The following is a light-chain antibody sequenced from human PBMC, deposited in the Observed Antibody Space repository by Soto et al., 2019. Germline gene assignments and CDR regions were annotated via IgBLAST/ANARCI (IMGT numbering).Light chain of an antibody. CDR1: QSISSW. V-gene: IGKV1-5*01. J-gene: IGKJ2*01. CDR3: QQYNSYVYT. CDR2: DAS. Sequence: DIQMTQSPSTLSASVGDRVTITCRASQSISSWVAWYQQKAGKAPKLLIYDASSLQSGVPARFSGSGSGTEFTLTISSLQPDDFATYYCQQYNSYVYTFGQGTKLEIK.